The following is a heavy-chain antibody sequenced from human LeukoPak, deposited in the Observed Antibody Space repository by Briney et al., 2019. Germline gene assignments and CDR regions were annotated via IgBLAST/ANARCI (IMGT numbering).Heavy chain of an antibody. CDR1: GGTFSSYA. CDR3: ARRLLARSSSGSWNYYYYGMDV. CDR2: IIPIFGTA. Sequence: GSSVKVSCKASGGTFSSYAISWVRQAPGQGLEWMGGIIPIFGTANYAQKFQGRVTITADKSTSTAYMELSSLRSEDTAVYYCARRLLARSSSGSWNYYYYGMDVWGKGTTVTVSS. J-gene: IGHJ6*04. V-gene: IGHV1-69*06. D-gene: IGHD6-25*01.